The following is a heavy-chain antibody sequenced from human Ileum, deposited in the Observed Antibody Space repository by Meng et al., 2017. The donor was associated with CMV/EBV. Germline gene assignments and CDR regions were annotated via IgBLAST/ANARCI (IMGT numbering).Heavy chain of an antibody. D-gene: IGHD4-11*01. Sequence: SEILSLTCAIFGDSVPNNDAAWNWIRQSPSRGLEWLGIAYHRFKWYTDYAVSVKSRITISPDTPKNQFSLHLNSVTPEDTAVYDCARGLPNYYYYGMDVWGQGTTVTVSS. J-gene: IGHJ6*02. CDR1: GDSVPNNDAA. CDR3: ARGLPNYYYYGMDV. CDR2: AYHRFKWYT. V-gene: IGHV6-1*01.